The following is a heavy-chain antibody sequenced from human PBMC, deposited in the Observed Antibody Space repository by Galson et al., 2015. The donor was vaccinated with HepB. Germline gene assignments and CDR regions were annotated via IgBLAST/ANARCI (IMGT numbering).Heavy chain of an antibody. Sequence: SVKVSCKASGGTFSSYAISWVRQAPGQGLEWMGGIIPIFGTANYAQKFQGRVTITADKSTSTAYMELSSLRSEDTAVYYCASLMSSGWYFSPHNWFDPWGQGTLVTVSS. J-gene: IGHJ5*02. D-gene: IGHD6-19*01. CDR2: IIPIFGTA. CDR3: ASLMSSGWYFSPHNWFDP. CDR1: GGTFSSYA. V-gene: IGHV1-69*06.